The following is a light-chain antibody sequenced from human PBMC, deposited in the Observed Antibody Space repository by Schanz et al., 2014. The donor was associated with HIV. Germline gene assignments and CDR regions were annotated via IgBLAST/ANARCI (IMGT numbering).Light chain of an antibody. J-gene: IGLJ3*02. CDR3: CSCTNTNTWV. CDR1: SSDVGGYNY. CDR2: DVS. V-gene: IGLV2-14*03. Sequence: QSALTQPASVSGSPGQSITISCTGTSSDVGGYNYVSWYQQLPGKAPTLIIYDVSSRPSGVSDRFAASKSGNTASLTISGLQAEDEGDYYCCSCTNTNTWVFGGGTKLTVL.